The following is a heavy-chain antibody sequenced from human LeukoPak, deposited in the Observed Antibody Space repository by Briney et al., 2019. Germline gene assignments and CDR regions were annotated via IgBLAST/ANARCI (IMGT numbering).Heavy chain of an antibody. V-gene: IGHV1-2*02. CDR2: INPNSGGT. D-gene: IGHD1-26*01. J-gene: IGHJ6*03. CDR1: GYTFTGYY. Sequence: ASVKVSCKASGYTFTGYYMHWVRQAPGQGLEWMGWINPNSGGTNYAQKFQGRVTMTRDTSISTAYMELSRLRSDDTAVYYCAREGEWELLLRYYYMDVWGKGTTVTISS. CDR3: AREGEWELLLRYYYMDV.